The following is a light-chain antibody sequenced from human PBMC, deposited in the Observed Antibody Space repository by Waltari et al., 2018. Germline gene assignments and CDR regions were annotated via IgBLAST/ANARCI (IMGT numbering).Light chain of an antibody. V-gene: IGKV3-15*01. Sequence: EVVMTQSPATLSVSPGERVTLSCRASQSVTTNLAWYQQKTGQAPRLLIYGAATRATGVPARFSVSGSGTEFTLTISSLQSEDLAVYYCQQYNNWPPCTFGQGTKLEIK. CDR1: QSVTTN. CDR3: QQYNNWPPCT. CDR2: GAA. J-gene: IGKJ2*02.